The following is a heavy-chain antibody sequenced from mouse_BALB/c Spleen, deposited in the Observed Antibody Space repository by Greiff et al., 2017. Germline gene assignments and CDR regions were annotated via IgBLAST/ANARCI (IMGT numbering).Heavy chain of an antibody. CDR1: GFNIKDTY. V-gene: IGHV14-3*02. CDR3: LYDYEFAY. CDR2: IDPANGNT. J-gene: IGHJ3*01. Sequence: EVQRVESGAELVKPGASVKLSCTASGFNIKDTYMHWVKQRPEQGLEWIGRIDPANGNTKYDPKFQGKATITADTSSNTAYLQLSSLTSEDTAVYYCLYDYEFAYWGQGTLLTVSA. D-gene: IGHD2-4*01.